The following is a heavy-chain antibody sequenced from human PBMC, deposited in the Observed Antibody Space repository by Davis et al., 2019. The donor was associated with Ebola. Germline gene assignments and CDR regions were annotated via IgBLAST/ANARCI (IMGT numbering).Heavy chain of an antibody. V-gene: IGHV3-30*18. Sequence: GESLKISCAASGFTFSSYGMHWVRQAPGKGLEWVAVISYDGSNKYYADSVKGRFTISRDNSKNTLYLQMNSLRAEDTAVNYCAKDLFRGYSYVGAFDIWGQGTMVTVSS. CDR1: GFTFSSYG. CDR3: AKDLFRGYSYVGAFDI. J-gene: IGHJ3*02. CDR2: ISYDGSNK. D-gene: IGHD5-18*01.